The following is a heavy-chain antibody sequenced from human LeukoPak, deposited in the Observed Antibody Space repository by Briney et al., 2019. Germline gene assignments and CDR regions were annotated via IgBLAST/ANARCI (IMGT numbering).Heavy chain of an antibody. Sequence: GGSLRLSCAAFGFTFRSYEVNWVRQAPGKGLDWVSYISSSGSAIYYADSVRGRFTISRDNAKNSLYLQMNSLRAEDTAVYYCARARRDCSGGSCYPDYNWFDPWGQGTLVTVSS. J-gene: IGHJ5*02. CDR2: ISSSGSAI. V-gene: IGHV3-48*03. CDR1: GFTFRSYE. CDR3: ARARRDCSGGSCYPDYNWFDP. D-gene: IGHD2-15*01.